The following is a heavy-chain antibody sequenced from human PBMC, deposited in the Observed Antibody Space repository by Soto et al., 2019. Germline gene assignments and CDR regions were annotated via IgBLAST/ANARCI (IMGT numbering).Heavy chain of an antibody. CDR3: ARPRVEAVVRPHDAFDI. CDR1: GGTFSSYA. D-gene: IGHD2-15*01. CDR2: IIPIFGTA. Sequence: QVQLVQSGAEVKKPGSSVKVSCKASGGTFSSYAISWVRQAPGQGLEWMGGIIPIFGTANYAQKFQGRVTITADESTSTAYMELSSLRSEDTAVYYCARPRVEAVVRPHDAFDIWGQGTMVTVSS. V-gene: IGHV1-69*12. J-gene: IGHJ3*02.